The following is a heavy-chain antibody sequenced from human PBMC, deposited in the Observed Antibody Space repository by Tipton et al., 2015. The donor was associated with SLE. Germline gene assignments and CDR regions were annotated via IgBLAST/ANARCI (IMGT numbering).Heavy chain of an antibody. J-gene: IGHJ3*02. D-gene: IGHD3-9*01. CDR3: ARDPDTIGAFDI. CDR1: GGSISSSSYY. Sequence: TLSLTCTVSGGSISSSSYYWGWIRQPPGKGLEWIGSIYYSGSTYYNPSLKSRVTISVDTSKNQFSLKLSSVTAADTAVYYCARDPDTIGAFDIWGQGTMVTVSS. CDR2: IYYSGST. V-gene: IGHV4-39*07.